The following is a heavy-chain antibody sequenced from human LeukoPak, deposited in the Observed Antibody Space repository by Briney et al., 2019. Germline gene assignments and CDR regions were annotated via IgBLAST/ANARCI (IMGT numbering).Heavy chain of an antibody. CDR2: ISDSGGST. J-gene: IGHJ4*02. CDR3: AKDTSIGRYCTNGVCSPFDY. Sequence: GGSLRLSCAASGFTFSSYAMSWVRQAPGKGPEWVSAISDSGGSTYDADSVKGRFTISRDNSKNTLYLQMNSLRAEDTAVYYCAKDTSIGRYCTNGVCSPFDYWGQGTPVTVSS. CDR1: GFTFSSYA. D-gene: IGHD2-8*01. V-gene: IGHV3-23*01.